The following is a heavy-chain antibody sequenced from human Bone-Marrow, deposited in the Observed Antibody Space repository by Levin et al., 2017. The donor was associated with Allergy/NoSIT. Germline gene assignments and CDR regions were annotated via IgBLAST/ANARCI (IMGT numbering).Heavy chain of an antibody. CDR1: GFRFSSYS. CDR3: ARETGATTMFGEVDV. CDR2: IDFTTRST. J-gene: IGHJ6*04. D-gene: IGHD3-3*01. V-gene: IGHV3-21*01. Sequence: AGGSLRLSCVASGFRFSSYSMNWVRQAPGKGLEWVSSIDFTTRSTHYAESVKGRFTVSRDNAENSLYLQMNSLRLEDTAVYYCARETGATTMFGEVDVWGKGTTVTVSS.